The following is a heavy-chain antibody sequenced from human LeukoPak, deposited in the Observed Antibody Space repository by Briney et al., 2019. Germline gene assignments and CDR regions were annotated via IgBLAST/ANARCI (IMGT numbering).Heavy chain of an antibody. J-gene: IGHJ4*02. CDR3: ARDYSSSWLN. V-gene: IGHV3-53*01. CDR1: GFTISSNY. CDR2: IYSGGST. D-gene: IGHD6-13*01. Sequence: GGSLRLSCAASGFTISSNYMSWVRQAPGKGLEWVSIIYSGGSTYYADSVEGRFTISRDNSKNTLYLQMNSLRAEDTAVYYCARDYSSSWLNWGQGTLVTVSS.